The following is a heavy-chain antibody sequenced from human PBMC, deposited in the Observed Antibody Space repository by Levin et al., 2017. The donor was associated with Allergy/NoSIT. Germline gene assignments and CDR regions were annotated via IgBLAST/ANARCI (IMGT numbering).Heavy chain of an antibody. Sequence: GESLKISCKGSGYSFTSYWIGWVRQMPGKGLEWMGIIYPGDSDTRYSPSFQGQVTISADKSISTAYLQWSSLKASDTAMYYCARHVEDVEMATIPDYWGQGTLVTVSS. V-gene: IGHV5-51*01. J-gene: IGHJ4*02. CDR2: IYPGDSDT. D-gene: IGHD5-24*01. CDR3: ARHVEDVEMATIPDY. CDR1: GYSFTSYW.